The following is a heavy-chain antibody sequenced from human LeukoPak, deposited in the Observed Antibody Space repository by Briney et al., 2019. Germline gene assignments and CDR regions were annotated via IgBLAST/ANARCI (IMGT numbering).Heavy chain of an antibody. V-gene: IGHV4-34*01. CDR2: INHSGST. CDR1: GGSFSGYY. Sequence: PSETLSLTCAVYGGSFSGYYWSWIRQPPGKGLEWIGEINHSGSTNYNPSLKSRVTISVDTSKNQFSLKLSSVTAADTAVYYCARLGYSSSWYKSNNDYWGQGTLVTVSS. CDR3: ARLGYSSSWYKSNNDY. J-gene: IGHJ4*02. D-gene: IGHD6-13*01.